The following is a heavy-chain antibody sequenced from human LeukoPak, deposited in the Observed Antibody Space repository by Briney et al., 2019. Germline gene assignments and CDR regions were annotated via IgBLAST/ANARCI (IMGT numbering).Heavy chain of an antibody. CDR2: ISSSGSTI. Sequence: SGGSLRLSCEASGFTVSSNYMSWVRQAPGKGLEWVSYISSSGSTIYYADSVKGRFTISRDNAKNSLYLQMNSLRAEDTAVYYCARGDYDYGDLGYFDYWGQGTLVTVSS. D-gene: IGHD4-17*01. J-gene: IGHJ4*02. V-gene: IGHV3-11*04. CDR1: GFTVSSNY. CDR3: ARGDYDYGDLGYFDY.